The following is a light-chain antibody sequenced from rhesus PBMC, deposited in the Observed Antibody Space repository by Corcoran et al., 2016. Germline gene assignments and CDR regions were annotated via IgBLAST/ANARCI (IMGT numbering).Light chain of an antibody. V-gene: IGKV1-41*01. Sequence: DIQMTQSPSSLSAFVGDRVTITCRASQSISNYVNWYQQEPGKAPKLLIHSASSLQSGVPSRFSGSGSGTEFTLTISSLQPEDFAAFYCQQFKNYHSVGQGTKVELK. CDR3: QQFKNYHS. J-gene: IGKJ1*01. CDR2: SAS. CDR1: QSISNY.